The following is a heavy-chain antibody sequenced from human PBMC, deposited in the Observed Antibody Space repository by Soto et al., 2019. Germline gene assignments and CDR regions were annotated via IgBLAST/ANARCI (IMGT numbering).Heavy chain of an antibody. CDR1: GFTFSSYT. CDR3: ARFGKWGGSRAGFDY. V-gene: IGHV3-21*06. CDR2: ITASSFGI. D-gene: IGHD3-16*01. J-gene: IGHJ4*02. Sequence: PGGSLRLSCTASGFTFSSYTMNWVRQAPGKGLEWVSSITASSFGISHAASVRGRFATSRDNAQNSLFLQMNNLRAEDTALYYFARFGKWGGSRAGFDYWGQGTLVTVSS.